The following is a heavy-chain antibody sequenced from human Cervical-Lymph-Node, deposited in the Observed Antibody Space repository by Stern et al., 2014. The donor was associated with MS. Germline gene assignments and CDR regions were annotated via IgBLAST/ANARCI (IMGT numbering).Heavy chain of an antibody. V-gene: IGHV3-74*01. CDR2: IYSDGSTT. Sequence: EVQLLESGGGLVPPGGSLRLSCAASGFIFSNYWMHWVRQAPGKGLVWVSHIYSDGSTTNYADSVRGRFTISRDNAKNTLYLQMNSLRAEDTAVYYCVRDDYGMDVWGRGTTVTVSS. CDR3: VRDDYGMDV. CDR1: GFIFSNYW. J-gene: IGHJ6*02.